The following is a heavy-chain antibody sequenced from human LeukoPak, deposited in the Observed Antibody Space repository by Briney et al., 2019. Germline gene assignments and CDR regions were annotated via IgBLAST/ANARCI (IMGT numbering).Heavy chain of an antibody. J-gene: IGHJ5*02. D-gene: IGHD4-11*01. V-gene: IGHV4-61*02. CDR2: IYTSGST. CDR1: GGSISSGSYY. CDR3: ARDGFDSNYESWFDP. Sequence: PSETLSLTCTVSGGSISSGSYYWSWIRQPAGKGLEWIGRIYTSGSTNYNPSIKSRVTISVDTSKNQFSLKLSSVTAAVTAVYSCARDGFDSNYESWFDPWGQGTLVTVSS.